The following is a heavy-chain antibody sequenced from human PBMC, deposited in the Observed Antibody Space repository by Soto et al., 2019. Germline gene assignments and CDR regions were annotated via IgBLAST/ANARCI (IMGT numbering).Heavy chain of an antibody. CDR2: IYYSGST. CDR3: ARDNAGSGFLPRNYGMDV. Sequence: SETLSLTCTVSGGSVSRGSYYWSWIRQPPGKGLEWIGYIYYSGSTNYNPSLKSRVTISVDTSKNQFSLKLSSVTAADTAVYYCARDNAGSGFLPRNYGMDVWGQGTTVTVSS. CDR1: GGSVSRGSYY. V-gene: IGHV4-61*01. J-gene: IGHJ6*02. D-gene: IGHD3-10*01.